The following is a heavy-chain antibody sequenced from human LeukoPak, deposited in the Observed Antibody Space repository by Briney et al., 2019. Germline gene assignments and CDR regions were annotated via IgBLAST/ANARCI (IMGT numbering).Heavy chain of an antibody. D-gene: IGHD3-3*01. V-gene: IGHV4-31*03. J-gene: IGHJ3*02. CDR1: GGSISSGGYY. Sequence: SQTLSLTCTVSGGSISSGGYYWSWIRQHPGKGLEWIGYIYYSGSTYYNPSLKSRVTISVDTSKNQFSLKLSSVTAADTAVYYCARDVNYDFWSGYSKNAGASDIWGQGTMVTVSS. CDR2: IYYSGST. CDR3: ARDVNYDFWSGYSKNAGASDI.